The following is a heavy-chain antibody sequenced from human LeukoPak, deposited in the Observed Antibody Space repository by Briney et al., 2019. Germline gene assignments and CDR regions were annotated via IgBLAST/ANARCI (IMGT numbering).Heavy chain of an antibody. D-gene: IGHD1-1*01. CDR2: ISYSGST. CDR1: GGSISSTNYY. J-gene: IGHJ4*02. V-gene: IGHV4-39*01. Sequence: PSETLSLTCTVTGGSISSTNYYWGWIRQPPGKGLEWIGSISYSGSTYYNPSLKSRVTIYVDTSKKQISLKLSSVTAADTAVYYCARQVSGTYDYWGQGTLVTVSS. CDR3: ARQVSGTYDY.